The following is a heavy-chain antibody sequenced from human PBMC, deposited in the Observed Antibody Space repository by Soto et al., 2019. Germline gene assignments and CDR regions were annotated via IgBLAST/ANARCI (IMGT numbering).Heavy chain of an antibody. CDR1: GGTFSSYA. V-gene: IGHV1-69*01. D-gene: IGHD2-2*01. J-gene: IGHJ6*02. Sequence: QVQLVQSGAEVKKPGSSVKVSCKASGGTFSSYAISWVRQAPGQGLEWMGGIIPIFGTANYEQKFQGRVTITADESTSSAYMELSSLRSEDTAVYYCAQRDLNCSSTSCLFYYYGMDVWGQGTTVTVSS. CDR3: AQRDLNCSSTSCLFYYYGMDV. CDR2: IIPIFGTA.